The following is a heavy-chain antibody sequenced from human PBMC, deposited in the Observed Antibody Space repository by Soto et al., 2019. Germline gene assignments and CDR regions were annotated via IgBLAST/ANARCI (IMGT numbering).Heavy chain of an antibody. D-gene: IGHD2-2*01. CDR1: GFTFSSYA. J-gene: IGHJ6*02. CDR3: ARGGLRYCISTSCYASYYGMDV. Sequence: QVQLVESGGGVVQPGRSLRLSCAASGFTFSSYAMHWVRQAPGKGLEWVAVISYDGSNKYYADSVKGRFTISRDNSKNTLYLQMNSLRAEDTAVYYCARGGLRYCISTSCYASYYGMDVWGQGTTVTVSS. V-gene: IGHV3-30-3*01. CDR2: ISYDGSNK.